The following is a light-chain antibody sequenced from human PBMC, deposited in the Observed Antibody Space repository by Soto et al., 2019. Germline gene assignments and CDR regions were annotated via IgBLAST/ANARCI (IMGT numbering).Light chain of an antibody. CDR2: DAS. CDR3: QQERT. Sequence: EIVLTQSPATLSLSPGERATLSCRASQSVGSSLAWYQHKPGQAPRLLIYDASNRATGIPARFSGSGSGTDFTLTISGLEPEDFAVYYCQQERTFGQGTKVEIK. V-gene: IGKV3-11*01. J-gene: IGKJ1*01. CDR1: QSVGSS.